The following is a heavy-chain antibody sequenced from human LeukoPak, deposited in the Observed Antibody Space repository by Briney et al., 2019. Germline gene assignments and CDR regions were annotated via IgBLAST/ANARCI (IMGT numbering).Heavy chain of an antibody. CDR2: ISAYNGNT. D-gene: IGHD1-26*01. J-gene: IGHJ4*02. CDR3: ARDLREGATPTFPFDY. V-gene: IGHV1-18*01. Sequence: GASVKVSCKASGYTFTSYGISWVRQAPGQGLEWMGRISAYNGNTNYAQKLQGRVTMTTDTSTSTAYMEPRSLRSDDTAVYYCARDLREGATPTFPFDYWGQGTLVTVSS. CDR1: GYTFTSYG.